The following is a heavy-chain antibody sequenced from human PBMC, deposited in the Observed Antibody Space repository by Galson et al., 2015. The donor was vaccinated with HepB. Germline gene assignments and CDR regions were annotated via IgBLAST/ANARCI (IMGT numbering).Heavy chain of an antibody. J-gene: IGHJ6*02. V-gene: IGHV3-48*02. D-gene: IGHD2-2*01. Sequence: SLRLSCEASGFTFSSYSMNWVRQAPGKGLEWVSYISSSSSTIYYADSVKGRSTISRDNAKNSLYLQMNSLRDEDTAVYYCARPGKYCSSTSCYYYYGMDVWGQGTTVTVSS. CDR3: ARPGKYCSSTSCYYYYGMDV. CDR2: ISSSSSTI. CDR1: GFTFSSYS.